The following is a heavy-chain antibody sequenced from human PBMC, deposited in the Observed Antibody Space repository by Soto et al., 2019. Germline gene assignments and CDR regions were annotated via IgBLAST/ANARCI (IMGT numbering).Heavy chain of an antibody. CDR1: GYSFTSYW. Sequence: GESLKISCKGSGYSFTSYWIGWVRQMPGKGLEWMGIIYPGDSDTRYSPSFQGQVTISADKSISTAYLHWSSLKASDTAMYYCARERGYCTNGVCYTDDAFDIWGQGTMVTVSS. J-gene: IGHJ3*02. V-gene: IGHV5-51*01. D-gene: IGHD2-8*01. CDR2: IYPGDSDT. CDR3: ARERGYCTNGVCYTDDAFDI.